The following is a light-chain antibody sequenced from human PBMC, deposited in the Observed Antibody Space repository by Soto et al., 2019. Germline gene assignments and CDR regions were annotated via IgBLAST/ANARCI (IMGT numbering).Light chain of an antibody. V-gene: IGKV4-1*01. CDR3: QQYFRTPRT. J-gene: IGKJ1*01. CDR2: WAS. Sequence: DIVMTQSPDSLAVSLGERATINCKSSQSVLYSSNNKNYLAWYQQKPGQPPKLLIYWASTRESGVPDRFSGRGSGTKFTLTINSLQAENLAVYYRQQYFRTPRTFGQRTKVEIK. CDR1: QSVLYSSNNKNY.